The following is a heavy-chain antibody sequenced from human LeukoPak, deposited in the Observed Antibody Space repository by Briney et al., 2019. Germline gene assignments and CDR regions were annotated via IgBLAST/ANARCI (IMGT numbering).Heavy chain of an antibody. CDR3: ARVGPGRGAYYYYYGMDV. CDR1: GYTFTSYD. Sequence: GASVKVSCKASGYTFTSYDISWVRQAPGQGLEWMGWISAYNGNTNYAQKLQGRVTMTTDTSTSTAYMELRSLRSDDTAVYYCARVGPGRGAYYYYYGMDVWGQGTTVTVSS. V-gene: IGHV1-18*01. CDR2: ISAYNGNT. J-gene: IGHJ6*02.